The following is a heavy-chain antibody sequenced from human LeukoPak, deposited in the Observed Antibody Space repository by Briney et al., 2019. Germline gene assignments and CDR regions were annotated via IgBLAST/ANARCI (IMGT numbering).Heavy chain of an antibody. D-gene: IGHD3-16*01. CDR3: AKASKIVYDYVWGSYRVDY. Sequence: GGSLRLSCAASGFTVSSNYMSWVRQAPGKGLEWVSVIYSGGSTYYADSVKGRFTISRDNSKNTLYLQMNSLRAEDTAVYYCAKASKIVYDYVWGSYRVDYWGQGTLVTVSS. J-gene: IGHJ4*02. V-gene: IGHV3-53*01. CDR1: GFTVSSNY. CDR2: IYSGGST.